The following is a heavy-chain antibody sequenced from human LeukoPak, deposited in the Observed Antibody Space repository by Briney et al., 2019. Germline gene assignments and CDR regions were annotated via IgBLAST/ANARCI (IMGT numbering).Heavy chain of an antibody. J-gene: IGHJ3*02. CDR1: GGTFSSYA. Sequence: SVKVSCKASGGTFSSYAISWVRQAPGQGLEWMGRIIPILGIANYAQKFQGRVTITADKSTSTAYMELSSLRSEDTAVYYCARALIVVVPAATTRDAFDIWGQGTMVTVSS. CDR2: IIPILGIA. CDR3: ARALIVVVPAATTRDAFDI. D-gene: IGHD2-2*01. V-gene: IGHV1-69*04.